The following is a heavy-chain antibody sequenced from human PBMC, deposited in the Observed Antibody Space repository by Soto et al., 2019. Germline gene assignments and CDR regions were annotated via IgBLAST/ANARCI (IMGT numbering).Heavy chain of an antibody. Sequence: SVKVSCKASGGTFSSYTIRWVRQAPGQGLEWMGRIIPILGIANYAQKFQGRVTITADKSTSTAYMELSSLRSEDTAVYYCATWGPDYYFVYWGRGTLVTVSS. CDR3: ATWGPDYYFVY. J-gene: IGHJ4*02. V-gene: IGHV1-69*02. CDR2: IIPILGIA. CDR1: GGTFSSYT. D-gene: IGHD7-27*01.